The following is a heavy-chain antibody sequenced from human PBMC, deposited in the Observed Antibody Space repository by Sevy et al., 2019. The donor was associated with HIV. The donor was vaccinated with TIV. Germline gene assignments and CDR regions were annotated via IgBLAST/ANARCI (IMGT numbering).Heavy chain of an antibody. Sequence: SETLSLTCTVSGDSISSYYWSWIRQPPGKGLEWIGYIYYSGSTNYNPSLKSRVTISVDTSKNQFSLKLSSVTAADTAVYYCAREPLSNGWFDPWGQGTLVTVSS. D-gene: IGHD3-16*01. J-gene: IGHJ5*02. V-gene: IGHV4-59*13. CDR1: GDSISSYY. CDR3: AREPLSNGWFDP. CDR2: IYYSGST.